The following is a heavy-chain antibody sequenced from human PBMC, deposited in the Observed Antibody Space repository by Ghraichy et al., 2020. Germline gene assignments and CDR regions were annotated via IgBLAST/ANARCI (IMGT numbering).Heavy chain of an antibody. CDR3: ARDQTPRNVGAFDI. CDR1: GFTFSSYS. D-gene: IGHD1-1*01. J-gene: IGHJ3*02. CDR2: ISSSSSYI. V-gene: IGHV3-21*01. Sequence: GGSLRLSCAASGFTFSSYSMNWVRQAPGKGLEWVSSISSSSSYIYYADSVKGRFTISRDNAKNSLYLQMNSLRAEDTAVYYCARDQTPRNVGAFDIWGQGTMVTVAS.